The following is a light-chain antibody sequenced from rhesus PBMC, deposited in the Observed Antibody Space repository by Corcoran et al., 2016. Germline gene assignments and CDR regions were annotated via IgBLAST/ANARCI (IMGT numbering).Light chain of an antibody. J-gene: IGKJ1*01. V-gene: IGKV1-74*01. Sequence: DIQMTQSPSSLSASVGDRVTITCRASENVNNYLNWYQQKPGKAPKLLIYKASTLQSGVTSRVSGSGSGTDYTFTISSLQPEDVATYYCQHGYGTPWTFGQGTKVEIK. CDR1: ENVNNY. CDR3: QHGYGTPWT. CDR2: KAS.